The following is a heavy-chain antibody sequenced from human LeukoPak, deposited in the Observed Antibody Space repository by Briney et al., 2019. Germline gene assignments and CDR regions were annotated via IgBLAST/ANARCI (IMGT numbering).Heavy chain of an antibody. Sequence: SETLSLTCTVSGGSISSSSYYWGWIRQPPGKGLEWIGSIYYSGSTYYNPSLKSRVTISVDTSKNQVSLKLRSVTAADTAVYYCARTTEGYAGGPGYSYYYHMDVWGKGTTVTISS. J-gene: IGHJ6*03. CDR3: ARTTEGYAGGPGYSYYYHMDV. D-gene: IGHD5-12*01. V-gene: IGHV4-39*07. CDR2: IYYSGST. CDR1: GGSISSSSYY.